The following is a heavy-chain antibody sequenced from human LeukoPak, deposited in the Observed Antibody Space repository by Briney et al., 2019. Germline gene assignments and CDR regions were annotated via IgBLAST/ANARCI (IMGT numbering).Heavy chain of an antibody. CDR1: GGTFSSYT. CDR3: ATSRDYYDSSGYYGLQYFQH. J-gene: IGHJ1*01. CDR2: IVPILGIA. Sequence: SVKVSCRASGGTFSSYTISWVRQAPGQGLEWMGRIVPILGIANYAQKFQGRVTITADKSTSTAYMELSSLRSEDTAVYYCATSRDYYDSSGYYGLQYFQHWGQGTLVTVSS. D-gene: IGHD3-22*01. V-gene: IGHV1-69*02.